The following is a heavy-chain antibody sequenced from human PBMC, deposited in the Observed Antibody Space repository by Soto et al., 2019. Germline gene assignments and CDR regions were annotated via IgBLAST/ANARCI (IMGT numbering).Heavy chain of an antibody. J-gene: IGHJ6*02. CDR1: GGSISSYY. V-gene: IGHV4-59*01. CDR2: IYYSGST. CDR3: ARDRVVLWFGEEPYGMDV. D-gene: IGHD3-10*01. Sequence: QVQLQESGPGLVKPSETLSLTCTVSGGSISSYYWSWIRQPPGKGLEWIGYIYYSGSTNYNPSLKSRVTISVDTSKNQFSLKLSSVTAADTAVYYCARDRVVLWFGEEPYGMDVWGQGTTVTVSS.